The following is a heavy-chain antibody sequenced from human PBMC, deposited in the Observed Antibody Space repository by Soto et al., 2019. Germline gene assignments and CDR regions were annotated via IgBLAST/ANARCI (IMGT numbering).Heavy chain of an antibody. CDR2: IDPSDSYT. V-gene: IGHV5-10-1*01. J-gene: IGHJ1*01. CDR1: GYSFTSYW. CDR3: ASPDSSSWAFQH. D-gene: IGHD6-13*01. Sequence: PGESLKISCKGSGYSFTSYWISWVRQMPGKGLEWMGRIDPSDSYTNYSPSFQGHVTISADKSISTAYLQWSSLKASDTAMYYCASPDSSSWAFQHWGQGTLVTVSS.